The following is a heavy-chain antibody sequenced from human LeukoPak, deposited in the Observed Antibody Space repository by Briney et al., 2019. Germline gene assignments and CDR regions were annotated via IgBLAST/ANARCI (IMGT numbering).Heavy chain of an antibody. CDR3: ARGRASLTAWFVP. V-gene: IGHV1-2*02. J-gene: IGHJ5*02. CDR1: GYTFTGYY. D-gene: IGHD1-20*01. CDR2: INPNTGAT. Sequence: ASVKVSCKASGYTFTGYYMNWVRQAPGQGLEWMGWINPNTGATDSAQKFQGRVTVTRDTSINTVYMELSRLTSDDTAVYYCARGRASLTAWFVPWGQGTLVTVSS.